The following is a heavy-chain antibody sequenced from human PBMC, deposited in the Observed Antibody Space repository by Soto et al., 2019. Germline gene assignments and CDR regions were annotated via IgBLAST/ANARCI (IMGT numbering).Heavy chain of an antibody. CDR1: GFTFSSYG. J-gene: IGHJ6*02. CDR3: ARDLYYYDSSGYEGGGMDV. CDR2: IWYDESNK. D-gene: IGHD3-22*01. V-gene: IGHV3-33*01. Sequence: QVQLVESGGGVVQPGRSLRLSCAASGFTFSSYGMHWVRQAPGKGLEWVAVIWYDESNKYYADSVKGRFTISRDNSKNTLYLQMNSLRAEDTAVYYCARDLYYYDSSGYEGGGMDVWGQGTTVTVSS.